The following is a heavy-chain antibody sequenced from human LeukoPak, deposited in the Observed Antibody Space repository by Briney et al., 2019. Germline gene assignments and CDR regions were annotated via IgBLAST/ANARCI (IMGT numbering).Heavy chain of an antibody. J-gene: IGHJ5*02. CDR1: GGSIISSSYY. CDR2: IYYSGIT. CDR3: ARRNGHSWDVGNWFDP. Sequence: SETLSLTCSLSGGSIISSSYYWAWIRQPPGMGLEWIGGIYYSGITYYNPSLKSRATVSVDTSKNQFSLHLISVTAADTAVYYCARRNGHSWDVGNWFDPWGQGTLVTVSS. D-gene: IGHD6-13*01. V-gene: IGHV4-39*01.